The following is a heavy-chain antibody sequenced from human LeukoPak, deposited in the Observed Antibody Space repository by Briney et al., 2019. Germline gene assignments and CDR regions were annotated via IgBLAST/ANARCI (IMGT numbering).Heavy chain of an antibody. Sequence: GGSLRLSCAASGFTFSRSWMIWVRQAPGKGLEWVSLIIGSSGSTFYADSVKGRFTISRDKSKNTLYLQMNSLRAEDTAVYYCAKGAYDYIEIAYFDYWGQGSLVTVSS. J-gene: IGHJ4*02. CDR1: GFTFSRSW. D-gene: IGHD5-12*01. CDR2: IIGSSGST. CDR3: AKGAYDYIEIAYFDY. V-gene: IGHV3-23*01.